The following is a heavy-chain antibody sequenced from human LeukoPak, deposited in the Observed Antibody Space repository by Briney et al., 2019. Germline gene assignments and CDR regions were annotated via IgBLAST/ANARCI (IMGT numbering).Heavy chain of an antibody. Sequence: SETLSLTCTVSGGSISSYYWSWIRQPPGKGLEWIGYIYYRGGTNYNPSLKSRVTISVDTSKNQFSLKLSSVTAADTAVYYCASDDYYGSGSYHYWGQGTLVTVSS. D-gene: IGHD3-10*01. CDR3: ASDDYYGSGSYHY. CDR2: IYYRGGT. J-gene: IGHJ4*02. CDR1: GGSISSYY. V-gene: IGHV4-59*01.